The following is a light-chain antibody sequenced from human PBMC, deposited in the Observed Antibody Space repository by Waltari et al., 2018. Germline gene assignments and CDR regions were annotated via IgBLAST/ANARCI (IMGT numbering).Light chain of an antibody. CDR1: QSISRN. Sequence: EIVMTQSPATLSVSLGERATLSCRASQSISRNLAWYQQKPGQAPRLLIFGASTRANGSPTRFSGSGSGTEFTLTISSLQSEDFAIYYCQQYNNWLWTFGQGTEVEIK. CDR2: GAS. CDR3: QQYNNWLWT. V-gene: IGKV3-15*01. J-gene: IGKJ1*01.